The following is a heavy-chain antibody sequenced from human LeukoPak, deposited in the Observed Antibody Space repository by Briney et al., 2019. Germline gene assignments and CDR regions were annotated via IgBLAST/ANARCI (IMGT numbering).Heavy chain of an antibody. V-gene: IGHV1-18*01. D-gene: IGHD3-10*01. Sequence: ASVKVSCKASGYTFTSYGISWVRQAPGQGLEWMGWISAYNGNTNYAQKLQGRVTMTTDTSTSTAYMELRSLRSDDTAVYYCATSLGVGELGALDYWGQGTLVTVSS. CDR2: ISAYNGNT. J-gene: IGHJ4*02. CDR1: GYTFTSYG. CDR3: ATSLGVGELGALDY.